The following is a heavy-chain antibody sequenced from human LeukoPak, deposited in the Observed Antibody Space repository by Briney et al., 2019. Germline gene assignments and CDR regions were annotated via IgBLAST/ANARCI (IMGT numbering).Heavy chain of an antibody. CDR3: ARGVGSIAMVREVIDWFDP. CDR2: IQTSGST. CDR1: GGSISSYY. V-gene: IGHV4-4*07. D-gene: IGHD3-10*01. Sequence: SETLSLTCTVPGGSISSYYWSWIRQPAGKGLEWIGRIQTSGSTNYNPSLKSRVTISVDKSKNQFSLELSSVTAADTAVYYCARGVGSIAMVREVIDWFDPWGQGTLVTVSS. J-gene: IGHJ5*02.